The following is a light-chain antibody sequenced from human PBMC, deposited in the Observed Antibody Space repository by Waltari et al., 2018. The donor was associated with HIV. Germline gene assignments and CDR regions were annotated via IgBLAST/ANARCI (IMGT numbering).Light chain of an antibody. CDR3: QAWDSGTWV. V-gene: IGLV3-1*01. Sequence: SYELTHPPSVSVSPVKTASITRPAHKLGDNYACWYQQKPGQSPVLVIYQDSKRPSGIPERFSGSNSGNTATLTIRGTQAMDEADYYCQAWDSGTWVFGGGTKLTVL. J-gene: IGLJ3*02. CDR1: KLGDNY. CDR2: QDS.